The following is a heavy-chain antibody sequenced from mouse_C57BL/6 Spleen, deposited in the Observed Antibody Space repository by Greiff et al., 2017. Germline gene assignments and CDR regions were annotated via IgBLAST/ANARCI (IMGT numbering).Heavy chain of an antibody. CDR2: IDPNSGGT. J-gene: IGHJ1*03. Sequence: QVQLKQPGAELVKPGASVKLSCKASGYTFTSYWMHWVKQRPGRGLEWIGRIDPNSGGTKYNEKFKSKATLTVDKPSSTAYMQLSSLTSEDSAVYYCARGYYGSRDYWYFEVWGTGTTVTVSS. CDR3: ARGYYGSRDYWYFEV. V-gene: IGHV1-72*01. CDR1: GYTFTSYW. D-gene: IGHD1-1*01.